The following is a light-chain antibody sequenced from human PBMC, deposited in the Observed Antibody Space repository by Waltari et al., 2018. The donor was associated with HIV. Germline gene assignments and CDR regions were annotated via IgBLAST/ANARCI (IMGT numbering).Light chain of an antibody. Sequence: EIVMTQSPATLSLSPGERATLSCRASHGVSSHLAWYQQKPGQAPRLLIYGASIRATGIPARFSGSGSGTDFTLTISSLQSEDFAVYYCQQYKNWPPITFGQGTRLEIK. CDR3: QQYKNWPPIT. V-gene: IGKV3-15*01. J-gene: IGKJ5*01. CDR1: HGVSSH. CDR2: GAS.